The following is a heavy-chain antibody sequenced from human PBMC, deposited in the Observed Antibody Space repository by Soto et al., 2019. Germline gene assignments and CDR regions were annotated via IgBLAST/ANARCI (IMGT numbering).Heavy chain of an antibody. CDR2: IYDSETT. CDR1: GGSISRNY. CDR3: ARDRKTNIVGARDNWFDP. D-gene: IGHD1-26*01. J-gene: IGHJ5*02. Sequence: PSETLSLTCTVSGGSISRNYWSWIRQSPGKGLEWIGDIYDSETTNYNPSLKSRVTMSVDTSKNQFSLKLSSVTAADTAVYYGARDRKTNIVGARDNWFDPWGQGTLVTVSS. V-gene: IGHV4-59*01.